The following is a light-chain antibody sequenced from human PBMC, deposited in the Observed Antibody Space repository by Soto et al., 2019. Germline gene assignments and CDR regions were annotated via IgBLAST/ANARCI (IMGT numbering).Light chain of an antibody. Sequence: ETVLTQSPGTLSLSPGERATLSCRASQNIRSNFLAWYRQKPGQAPWLLIYGASNRATGIPARFSGSGSGADFTLTISSLEPEDFALYYCQQHINWPLTFGGGTKVDIK. CDR2: GAS. CDR1: QNIRSNF. J-gene: IGKJ4*01. CDR3: QQHINWPLT. V-gene: IGKV3-11*01.